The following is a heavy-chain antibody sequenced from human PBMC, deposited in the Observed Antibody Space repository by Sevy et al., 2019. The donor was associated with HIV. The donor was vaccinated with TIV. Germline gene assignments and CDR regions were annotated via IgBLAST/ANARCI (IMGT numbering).Heavy chain of an antibody. CDR2: ISAYNGNT. V-gene: IGHV1-18*01. CDR3: ARKRIVVVPAANEDYYYGMDV. J-gene: IGHJ6*02. D-gene: IGHD2-2*01. Sequence: ASVKVSCKASGYTFTSYGISWVRQAPGQGLEWMGWISAYNGNTNYVQKLQGRVTMTTDTSTSTAYMELRSLRSDDTAVYYCARKRIVVVPAANEDYYYGMDVWGQGTTVTVSS. CDR1: GYTFTSYG.